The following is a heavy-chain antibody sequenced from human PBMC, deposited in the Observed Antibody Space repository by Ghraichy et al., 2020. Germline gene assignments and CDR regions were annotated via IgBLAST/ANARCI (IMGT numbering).Heavy chain of an antibody. CDR1: GFSLTTTGVG. J-gene: IGHJ4*02. Sequence: SGPTLVKPTQTLTLTCTFSGFSLTTTGVGVGWIRQPPGKALEWLALIYWDDDERYSPSLKTRLTITKDTSKNQVVLTMTNMGPVDTATYYCAHRRRVGSIWSTFDYWGQGTRVTVSS. D-gene: IGHD3-3*02. CDR2: IYWDDDE. CDR3: AHRRRVGSIWSTFDY. V-gene: IGHV2-5*02.